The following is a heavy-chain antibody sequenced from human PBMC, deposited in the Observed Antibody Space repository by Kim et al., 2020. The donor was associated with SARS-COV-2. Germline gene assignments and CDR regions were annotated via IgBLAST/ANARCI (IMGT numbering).Heavy chain of an antibody. V-gene: IGHV1-3*01. Sequence: ASVKVSCKASGYTFTSYAMHWVRQAPGQRLEWMGWINAGNGNTKYSQKFQGRVTITRDTSASTAYMELSSLRSEDTAVYYCASQTYSSSWYAPGAFDIWGQGTMVTVSS. D-gene: IGHD6-13*01. CDR1: GYTFTSYA. CDR2: INAGNGNT. J-gene: IGHJ3*02. CDR3: ASQTYSSSWYAPGAFDI.